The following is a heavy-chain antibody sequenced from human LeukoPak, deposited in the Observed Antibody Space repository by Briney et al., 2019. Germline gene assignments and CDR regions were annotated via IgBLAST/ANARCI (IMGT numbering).Heavy chain of an antibody. Sequence: KPSETLSLTCAVYGGSFSGYYWSWIRQPPGKGLEWIGEINHSGSTNYNPSLKSRVTISVDTSKNQFSLKLSSVTAADTAVYYCARGPPYSGSKGRSVLSIYYFDYWGQGTLVTVSS. V-gene: IGHV4-34*01. D-gene: IGHD1-26*01. CDR3: ARGPPYSGSKGRSVLSIYYFDY. CDR1: GGSFSGYY. J-gene: IGHJ4*02. CDR2: INHSGST.